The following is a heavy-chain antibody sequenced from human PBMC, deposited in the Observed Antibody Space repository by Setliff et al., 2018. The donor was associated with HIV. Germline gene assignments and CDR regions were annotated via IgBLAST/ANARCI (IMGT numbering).Heavy chain of an antibody. V-gene: IGHV4-61*02. Sequence: SETLSLTCTVSGGSISSGSHYWSWIRQPAGKGLEWIGLIYTSGRTNYNPSLKSRVTISVDTSKNQFSLKLSSVTAADTAVYYCARELHDYSNYSGWFDPWGQGTLVTVSS. D-gene: IGHD4-4*01. J-gene: IGHJ5*02. CDR2: IYTSGRT. CDR3: ARELHDYSNYSGWFDP. CDR1: GGSISSGSHY.